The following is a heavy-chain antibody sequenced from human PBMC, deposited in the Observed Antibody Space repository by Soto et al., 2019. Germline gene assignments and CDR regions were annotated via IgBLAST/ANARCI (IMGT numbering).Heavy chain of an antibody. J-gene: IGHJ4*02. Sequence: QVQLQESGPGLVKPSETLSLTCTVSGGSISSYYWSWIRQPPGKGLEWIGYIYNSGRTNYNPSLKSRVTISVDTSKNQFSLKLSSVTAADTAVYYCARRYGYSFDYWGQGPLVTVSS. CDR2: IYNSGRT. D-gene: IGHD1-1*01. CDR1: GGSISSYY. CDR3: ARRYGYSFDY. V-gene: IGHV4-59*08.